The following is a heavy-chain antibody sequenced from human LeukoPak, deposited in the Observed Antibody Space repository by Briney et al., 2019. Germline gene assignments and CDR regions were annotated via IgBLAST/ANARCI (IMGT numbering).Heavy chain of an antibody. J-gene: IGHJ4*02. CDR1: GFTFSSYG. Sequence: PGGSLRLSCAASGFTFSSYGTHWVRQAPGKGLEWGAVISYDGSNKYYADSVKGRFTISRDNSKNTLYLQMNSLRAEDTAVYYCAKPPMVIDQYYFDCWGQGTLVTVSS. CDR2: ISYDGSNK. D-gene: IGHD3-10*01. V-gene: IGHV3-30*18. CDR3: AKPPMVIDQYYFDC.